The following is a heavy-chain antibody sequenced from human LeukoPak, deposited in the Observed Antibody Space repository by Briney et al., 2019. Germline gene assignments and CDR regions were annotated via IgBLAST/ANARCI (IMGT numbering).Heavy chain of an antibody. V-gene: IGHV4-59*12. CDR1: GGSIISYY. D-gene: IGHD3-22*01. J-gene: IGHJ3*02. Sequence: SESLSLTCTLAGGSIISYYCSWIRQPPGKGLGRIGYIYYSVSTNYNPSLKSRVTISVDTSKNQFYLKVNSVTAADTAVYYCAREIRFDSSGQRTLHAFDIWGQGTMATVSS. CDR3: AREIRFDSSGQRTLHAFDI. CDR2: IYYSVST.